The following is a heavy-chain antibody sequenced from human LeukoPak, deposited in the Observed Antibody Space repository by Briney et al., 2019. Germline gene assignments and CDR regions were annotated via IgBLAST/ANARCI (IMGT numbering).Heavy chain of an antibody. CDR3: STWLRESSLSL. J-gene: IGHJ3*01. Sequence: GGSLRLSCAASGFTFNNYEVNWFRQAPGKGLEWISHNIVSGGPMYYSDSVKGRFVVSRDPAKNPLYLQMNRLRNEDTATYYCSTWLRESSLSLWGQGTVVTVSS. V-gene: IGHV3-48*03. D-gene: IGHD5-12*01. CDR1: GFTFNNYE. CDR2: NIVSGGPM.